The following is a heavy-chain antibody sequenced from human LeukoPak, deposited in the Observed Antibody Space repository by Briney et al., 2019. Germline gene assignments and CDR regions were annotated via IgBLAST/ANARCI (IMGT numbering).Heavy chain of an antibody. J-gene: IGHJ6*02. D-gene: IGHD2-2*01. CDR2: VNPSSISA. CDR3: ASVYQHGMDV. Sequence: GASVKVSCKASGYTVTSYYMHWVRQAPGQGLEWMGIVNPSSISASYAQKFQGRVTMTRDTSTSTVSMELSSPRSDDTAVYYCASVYQHGMDVWGQGTTVTVSS. V-gene: IGHV1-46*01. CDR1: GYTVTSYY.